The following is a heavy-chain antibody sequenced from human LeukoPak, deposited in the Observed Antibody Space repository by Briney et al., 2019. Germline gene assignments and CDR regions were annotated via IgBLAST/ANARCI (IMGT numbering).Heavy chain of an antibody. V-gene: IGHV3-30*18. D-gene: IGHD2-2*01. CDR3: ANGAVYCTSPKYPTGSAPSCFAH. CDR2: ISYDERNK. CDR1: GFTFNTYG. J-gene: IGHJ4*02. Sequence: GGSLRLSCEASGFTFNTYGMHWVRQAPGKGLEWLAVISYDERNKYYADSVRGRFTISRDNSKNTLYLQMSSLRPEDTAVYYCANGAVYCTSPKYPTGSAPSCFAHWGQGTLVTVSS.